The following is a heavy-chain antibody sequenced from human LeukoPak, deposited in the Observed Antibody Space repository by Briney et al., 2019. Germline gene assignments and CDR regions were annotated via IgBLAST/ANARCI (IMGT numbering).Heavy chain of an antibody. Sequence: ASVKVSCKASGYSFTDYYIHWVRQAPGQGLEWVGLIHPKSGDTFYAQKFRGRVTMTRDTSINTVYMELDRLTSDDTAVFYCARDYSGSYNHWATGTLVTVSS. J-gene: IGHJ5*02. CDR3: ARDYSGSYNH. CDR1: GYSFTDYY. CDR2: IHPKSGDT. D-gene: IGHD1-26*01. V-gene: IGHV1-2*06.